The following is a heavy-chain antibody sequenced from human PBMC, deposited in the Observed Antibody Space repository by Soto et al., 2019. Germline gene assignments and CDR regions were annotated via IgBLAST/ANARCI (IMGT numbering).Heavy chain of an antibody. V-gene: IGHV3-23*01. D-gene: IGHD6-19*01. CDR1: GFTFIRYA. CDR3: AKDPIGWYGEKSYYFDY. CDR2: ISGSGGST. J-gene: IGHJ4*02. Sequence: GGSLRLSCAASGFTFIRYAMSWGLQAPGKGLEWVSAISGSGGSTYYADSVKGRFTISRDNSKNTLYLQMNSLRAEDTAVYYCAKDPIGWYGEKSYYFDYWGQGTLVTVSS.